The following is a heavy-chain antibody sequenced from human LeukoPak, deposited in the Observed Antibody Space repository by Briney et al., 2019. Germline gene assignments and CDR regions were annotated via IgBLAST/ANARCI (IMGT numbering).Heavy chain of an antibody. Sequence: SETLSLTCAVYGGSFSGYYWSWIRQPPGKGLEWIGEINHSGSTNYNPSLKSRVTISVDTSKNQFSLKLGSVTAADTAVYYCARGLALVVVAAKRARAFDIWGQGTMVTVSS. CDR2: INHSGST. CDR3: ARGLALVVVAAKRARAFDI. CDR1: GGSFSGYY. V-gene: IGHV4-34*01. J-gene: IGHJ3*02. D-gene: IGHD2-15*01.